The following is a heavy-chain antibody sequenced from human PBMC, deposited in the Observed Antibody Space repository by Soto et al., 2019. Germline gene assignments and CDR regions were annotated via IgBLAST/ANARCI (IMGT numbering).Heavy chain of an antibody. J-gene: IGHJ6*02. D-gene: IGHD6-13*01. CDR2: LSSSRSYI. Sequence: GGSLRLSWAASGCTFSSYSMNWVRQAPGKGLEGVSSLSSSRSYIYYADSMKGRFTISRANAKNSLYLQMTSLRAEDSAVYYCASDRGLDIRSWYYYSYGMDVGGQGTTVTVSS. CDR1: GCTFSSYS. CDR3: ASDRGLDIRSWYYYSYGMDV. V-gene: IGHV3-21*01.